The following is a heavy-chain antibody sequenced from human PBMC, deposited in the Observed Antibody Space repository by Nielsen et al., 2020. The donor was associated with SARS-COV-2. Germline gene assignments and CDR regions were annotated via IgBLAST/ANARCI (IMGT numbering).Heavy chain of an antibody. V-gene: IGHV3-73*01. CDR1: GFTFSGSA. D-gene: IGHD2-8*02. J-gene: IGHJ4*02. CDR3: SSPTVAY. CDR2: IRSYANDYAT. Sequence: GESLKISCVASGFTFSGSAMHWVRQASGKGLEWLGRIRSYANDYATAYAASVIGRFTISRDDSKNTAYLQMNSLKTEDTAVYYCSSPTVAYWGQGTLVTVSS.